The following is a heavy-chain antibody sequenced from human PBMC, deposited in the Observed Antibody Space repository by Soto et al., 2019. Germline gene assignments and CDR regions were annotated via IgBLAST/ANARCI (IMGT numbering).Heavy chain of an antibody. CDR3: ARGPGFREFPSELYNWFDP. CDR1: GGSISSGGYY. D-gene: IGHD3-10*01. V-gene: IGHV4-31*03. Sequence: SETLSLTCTVSGGSISSGGYYWSWIRQHPGKGLEWIGYIYYSGSTYYNPSLKSRVTISVDTSKNQFSLKLSSVTAADTAVYYCARGPGFREFPSELYNWFDPWGQGTLVTVSS. CDR2: IYYSGST. J-gene: IGHJ5*02.